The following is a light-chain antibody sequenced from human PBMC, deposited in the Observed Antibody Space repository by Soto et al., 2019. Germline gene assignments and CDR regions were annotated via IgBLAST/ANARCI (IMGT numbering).Light chain of an antibody. V-gene: IGKV1-6*01. CDR1: QGIGRE. Sequence: AIQMTQSPSSLSASVGDRVTITCRASQGIGRELAWYQQSPGKAPKLLIYAASSLQGGVPLRYRGSGSGTDFTLTISSLQPEDSATYYCLQDYDYPRTFGQGTKVEVK. CDR3: LQDYDYPRT. CDR2: AAS. J-gene: IGKJ1*01.